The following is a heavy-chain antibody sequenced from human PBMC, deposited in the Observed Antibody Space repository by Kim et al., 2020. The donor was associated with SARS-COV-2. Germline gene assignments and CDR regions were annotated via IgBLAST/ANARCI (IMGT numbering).Heavy chain of an antibody. CDR3: TRDNVRLFDY. D-gene: IGHD2-8*01. J-gene: IGHJ4*02. CDR2: ET. V-gene: IGHV3-7*03. Sequence: ETNFVDSMKGRFTISRDNAKNSLYLQLNSLRAEDTGVYFCTRDNVRLFDYWGQGTLVTVSS.